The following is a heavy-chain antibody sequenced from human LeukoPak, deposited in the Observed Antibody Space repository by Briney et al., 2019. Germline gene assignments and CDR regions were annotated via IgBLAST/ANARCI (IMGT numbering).Heavy chain of an antibody. Sequence: ASVKVSCKAPGYTFTSYYMHWVRQAPGQGLEWMGIINPSGGSTSYAQKFQGRVTMTRDTSTSTVYMELSSLRSEDTAVYYCAREGVINGPLDYWGQGTLVTVSS. V-gene: IGHV1-46*01. CDR1: GYTFTSYY. CDR3: AREGVINGPLDY. D-gene: IGHD3-22*01. CDR2: INPSGGST. J-gene: IGHJ4*02.